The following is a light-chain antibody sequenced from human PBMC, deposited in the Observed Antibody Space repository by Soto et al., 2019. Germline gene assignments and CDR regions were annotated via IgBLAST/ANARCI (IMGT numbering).Light chain of an antibody. Sequence: EIVMTQSPATLSVSPGERATLSCRASQSVYSNLAWYQQKPGQAPRLLIYHASTRATGIPARFSGGGSGTECTRTISSLQSEDFAVYYCQQYTKWPLTFGGGTKVEIK. CDR1: QSVYSN. CDR2: HAS. CDR3: QQYTKWPLT. J-gene: IGKJ4*01. V-gene: IGKV3-15*01.